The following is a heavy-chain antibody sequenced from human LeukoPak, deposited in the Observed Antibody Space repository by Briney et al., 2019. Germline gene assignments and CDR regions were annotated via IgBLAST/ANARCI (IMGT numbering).Heavy chain of an antibody. V-gene: IGHV1-18*01. D-gene: IGHD6-19*01. CDR1: GYTFTSYG. J-gene: IGHJ4*02. Sequence: ASVKVSCKASGYTFTSYGISWVRQAPGQGLEWMGWISAYNGNTNYAQKLQGRVTMTTDTSTSKAYMELRSLRSDDTAMYYCAAVAGTHFDYWGQGTLVTVSS. CDR2: ISAYNGNT. CDR3: AAVAGTHFDY.